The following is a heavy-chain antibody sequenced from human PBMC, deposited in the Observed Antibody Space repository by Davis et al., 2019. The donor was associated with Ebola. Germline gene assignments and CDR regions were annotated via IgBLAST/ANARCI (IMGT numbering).Heavy chain of an antibody. CDR3: AKVHPPTTVTTGWFDP. CDR1: GFLFSSYA. J-gene: IGHJ5*02. Sequence: GESLKISCAASGFLFSSYAMSWVRQAPGKGLEWVSSIRVRSITYHADSVKGRFTISRDNSKNTLYLQMNSLRAEDTAVYYCAKVHPPTTVTTGWFDPWGQGTLVTVSS. D-gene: IGHD4-17*01. V-gene: IGHV3-23*01. CDR2: IRVRSIT.